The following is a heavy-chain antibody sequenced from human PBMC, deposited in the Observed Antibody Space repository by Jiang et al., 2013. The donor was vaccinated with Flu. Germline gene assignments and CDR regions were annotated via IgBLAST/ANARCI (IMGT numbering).Heavy chain of an antibody. CDR2: INAGNGNT. J-gene: IGHJ4*02. D-gene: IGHD3-10*01. V-gene: IGHV1-3*01. CDR3: ARDQADVLLWFGESGNAFDY. Sequence: SGAEVKKPGASVKVSCKASGYTFTSYAMHWVRQAPGQRLEWMGWINAGNGNTKYSQKFQGRVTITRDTSASTAYMELSSLRSEDTAVYYCARDQADVLLWFGESGNAFDYWGQGTLVTVSS. CDR1: GYTFTSYA.